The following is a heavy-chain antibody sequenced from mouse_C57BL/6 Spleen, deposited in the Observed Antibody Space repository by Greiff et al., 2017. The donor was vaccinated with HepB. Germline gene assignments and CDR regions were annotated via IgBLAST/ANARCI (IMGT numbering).Heavy chain of an antibody. CDR3: AIGVLGAMDY. V-gene: IGHV1-55*01. D-gene: IGHD3-1*01. CDR2: IYPGSGST. CDR1: GYTFTSYW. Sequence: QVQLQQPGAELVKPGDSVKMSCKASGYTFTSYWITWVKQRPGQGLEWIGDIYPGSGSTNYNEKFKSKATLTVDTSSSTAYMHLSSLTSEDSALYFCAIGVLGAMDYWGQGTSVTVSS. J-gene: IGHJ4*01.